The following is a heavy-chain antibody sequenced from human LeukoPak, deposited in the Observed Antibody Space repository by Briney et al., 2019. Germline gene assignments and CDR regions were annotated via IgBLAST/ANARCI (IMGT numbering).Heavy chain of an antibody. J-gene: IGHJ4*02. Sequence: SQTLSLTCAISGDSVSSSSAAWTWIRQSPSTGLEWLGRTYFRSEWYNEYAVSVKSRITINPDTSNNEISLHLNSVTPEDTAVYYCSREESGHDYWGQGTLVIVSS. CDR2: TYFRSEWYN. CDR1: GDSVSSSSAA. CDR3: SREESGHDY. V-gene: IGHV6-1*01.